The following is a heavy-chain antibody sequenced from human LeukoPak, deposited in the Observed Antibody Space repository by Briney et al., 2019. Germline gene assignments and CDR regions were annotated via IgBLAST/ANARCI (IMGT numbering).Heavy chain of an antibody. CDR2: ISAYNGNT. Sequence: ASVKVSCKASGYTFTSYGISWVRQAPGQGLEWMGWISAYNGNTHYAQKLQGRVTMTTDTSTSTVYMELRSLRSDDTAVYYCARDPGSGYEEHFDYWGQGTLVTVSS. CDR3: ARDPGSGYEEHFDY. J-gene: IGHJ4*02. D-gene: IGHD5-12*01. V-gene: IGHV1-18*01. CDR1: GYTFTSYG.